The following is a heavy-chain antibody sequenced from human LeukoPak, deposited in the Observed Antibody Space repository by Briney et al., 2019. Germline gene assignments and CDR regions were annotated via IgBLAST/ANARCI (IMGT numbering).Heavy chain of an antibody. D-gene: IGHD4-11*01. J-gene: IGHJ4*02. CDR1: GFSFSRYW. Sequence: GGSLRLSCDASGFSFSRYWMTRVRQPPGKGLEWVAHIKQDGSEQYYVDSVKGRFSISRDNAENSLYLQMNSLRAEDTAMYYCATDVNSNYEYWGQGTLVTVSS. CDR2: IKQDGSEQ. V-gene: IGHV3-7*05. CDR3: ATDVNSNYEY.